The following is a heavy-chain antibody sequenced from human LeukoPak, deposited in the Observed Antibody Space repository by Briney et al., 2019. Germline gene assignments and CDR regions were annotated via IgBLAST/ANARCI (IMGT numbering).Heavy chain of an antibody. J-gene: IGHJ3*02. CDR3: GREGRTFDI. CDR1: GGSFSGYY. V-gene: IGHV4-34*01. CDR2: INHSGST. Sequence: PSETLSLTCAVYGGSFSGYYWTWIRQPPGKGLEWVGEINHSGSTNYNPSLESRVTISVGTSKNQFSLRLSSVTAADTAAYYCGREGRTFDIWGQGTMVTVSP.